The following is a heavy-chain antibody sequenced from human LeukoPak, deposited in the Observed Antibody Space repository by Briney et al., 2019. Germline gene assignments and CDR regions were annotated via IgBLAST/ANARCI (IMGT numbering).Heavy chain of an antibody. CDR2: ISSSSSYI. CDR3: ARGGYSYGHFDY. D-gene: IGHD5-18*01. Sequence: GGSLRLSCAASGFTFSSYSMNWVRQAPGKGLEWVSSISSSSSYIYYADSVKGRFTISRDIAKNSLYLQMNSLRAEDTAVYYCARGGYSYGHFDYWGQGTLVTVSS. J-gene: IGHJ4*02. CDR1: GFTFSSYS. V-gene: IGHV3-21*01.